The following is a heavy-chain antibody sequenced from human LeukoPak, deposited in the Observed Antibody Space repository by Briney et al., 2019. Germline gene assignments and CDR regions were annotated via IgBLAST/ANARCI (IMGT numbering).Heavy chain of an antibody. CDR3: ARADYYDSSGYHYAFDI. CDR2: INHSGST. Sequence: PSETLSLTCAVYGGSFSGYYWSWIRQPPGKGLEWIGEINHSGSTNYNPSLKSRATISVDTSKNQFSLKLSSVTAADTAVYYCARADYYDSSGYHYAFDIWGQGTMVTVSS. J-gene: IGHJ3*02. V-gene: IGHV4-34*01. CDR1: GGSFSGYY. D-gene: IGHD3-22*01.